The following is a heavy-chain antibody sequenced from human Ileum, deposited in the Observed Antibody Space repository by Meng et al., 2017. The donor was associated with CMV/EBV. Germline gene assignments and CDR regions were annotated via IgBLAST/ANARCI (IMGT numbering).Heavy chain of an antibody. CDR2: IKPDGSEK. V-gene: IGHV3-7*01. CDR3: ARDPTTLKAPFDY. Sequence: GGSLRLSCAASGFTFVNYWMTWVRQAPGKRPEWVANIKPDGSEKYYVDSVRGRFTISRDNAKNSAYLQMNSLRGEDTAVYYCARDPTTLKAPFDYWGQGTLVTVSS. D-gene: IGHD4-11*01. CDR1: GFTFVNYW. J-gene: IGHJ4*02.